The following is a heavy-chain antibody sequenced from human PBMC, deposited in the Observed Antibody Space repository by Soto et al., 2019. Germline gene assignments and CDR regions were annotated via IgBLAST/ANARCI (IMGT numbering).Heavy chain of an antibody. J-gene: IGHJ3*01. CDR3: AKDYLGSSNVFDV. V-gene: IGHV3-30*18. D-gene: IGHD2-2*01. Sequence: GGSLRLSCVASGFTFSNYGFHWVRRTPGKGLQWMAAISSGGTTKNYAESVKGRFFISRDNSRNTVFLHMNSVRAEDTALYYCAKDYLGSSNVFDVWGRGAVVTVS. CDR1: GFTFSNYG. CDR2: ISSGGTTK.